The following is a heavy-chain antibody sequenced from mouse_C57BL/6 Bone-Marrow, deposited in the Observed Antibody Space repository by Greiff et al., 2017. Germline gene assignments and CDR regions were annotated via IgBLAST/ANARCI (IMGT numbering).Heavy chain of an antibody. D-gene: IGHD1-1*01. V-gene: IGHV14-4*01. CDR2: IDPENGDT. J-gene: IGHJ2*01. Sequence: VQLKESGAELVRPGASVKLSCTASGFNIKDDYMHWVKQRPEQGLEWIGWIDPENGDTEYASKFQGKATITADTSSNTAYLQRSSLTSEDTAVYYCTHYYYGSYYFDDWGQGTTLTVSS. CDR1: GFNIKDDY. CDR3: THYYYGSYYFDD.